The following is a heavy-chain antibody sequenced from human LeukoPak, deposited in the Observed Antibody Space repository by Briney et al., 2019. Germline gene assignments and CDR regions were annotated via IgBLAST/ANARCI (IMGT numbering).Heavy chain of an antibody. CDR2: IYPGDSDT. D-gene: IGHD5-18*01. J-gene: IGHJ4*02. CDR3: ARSLDTAMVNAFDY. Sequence: GESLKNSCKGSGYSFTSYWIGWVRQMPGKGLEWMGVIYPGDSDTRYSPSFQGQVTISADKSISTAYLQWSSLKASDTAMYYCARSLDTAMVNAFDYWGQGTLVTVSS. V-gene: IGHV5-51*01. CDR1: GYSFTSYW.